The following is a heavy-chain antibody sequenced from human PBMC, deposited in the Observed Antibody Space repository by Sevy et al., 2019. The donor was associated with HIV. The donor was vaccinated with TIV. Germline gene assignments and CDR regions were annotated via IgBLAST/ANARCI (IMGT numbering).Heavy chain of an antibody. CDR1: GFTFSSYW. CDR3: ATRGGEI. CDR2: LKQDGSEK. D-gene: IGHD3-16*01. V-gene: IGHV3-7*01. Sequence: GGSLRLSCAASGFTFSSYWMNWIRQAPGKGLEWVANLKQDGSEKYYVDSVKGRFTISRDNAKNSLYLEMNALTAEDKGVNYCATRGGEIWGQGTLVTVSS. J-gene: IGHJ4*02.